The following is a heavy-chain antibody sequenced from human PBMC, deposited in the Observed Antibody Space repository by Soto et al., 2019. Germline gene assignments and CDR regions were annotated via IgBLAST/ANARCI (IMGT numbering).Heavy chain of an antibody. CDR1: GYTFSDFA. V-gene: IGHV1-8*01. Sequence: ASVKVSCKASGYTFSDFAINWLRQASGQGPEWMGWMNARSGDTYFPQRFQGKFTMTWDTSLSTAYMEVGSLTSEDTAIYYCARGNPFNYAGFDVWGQGTTVTVSS. D-gene: IGHD3-16*01. CDR2: MNARSGDT. J-gene: IGHJ6*02. CDR3: ARGNPFNYAGFDV.